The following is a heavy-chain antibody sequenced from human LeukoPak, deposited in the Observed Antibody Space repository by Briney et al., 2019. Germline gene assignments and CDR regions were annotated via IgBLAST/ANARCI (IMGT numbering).Heavy chain of an antibody. D-gene: IGHD6-19*01. Sequence: PGGSLRLSCEASGFTFSSHCMSWVLQAPGKGLEWVANIKQDGSEKYYVDSVKGRFTISRDNAKNSLYLQMSILRAADTAVYYCARVRIAVAVSAFDIWGQGTMVTVSS. CDR2: IKQDGSEK. V-gene: IGHV3-7*01. J-gene: IGHJ3*02. CDR3: ARVRIAVAVSAFDI. CDR1: GFTFSSHC.